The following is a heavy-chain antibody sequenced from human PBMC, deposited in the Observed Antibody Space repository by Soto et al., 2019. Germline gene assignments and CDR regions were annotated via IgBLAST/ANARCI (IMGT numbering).Heavy chain of an antibody. CDR1: GGSFSGYY. CDR2: INHSGST. V-gene: IGHV4-34*01. D-gene: IGHD2-21*02. Sequence: SETLSLTCAVYGGSFSGYYWSWIRQPPGRGLEWIGEINHSGSTNYNPSLKSRVTISVDTSKNQFSLKLSSVTAADTAVYYCARGQRYCGGDCYWRYYYGMDVWGQGTTVTSP. CDR3: ARGQRYCGGDCYWRYYYGMDV. J-gene: IGHJ6*02.